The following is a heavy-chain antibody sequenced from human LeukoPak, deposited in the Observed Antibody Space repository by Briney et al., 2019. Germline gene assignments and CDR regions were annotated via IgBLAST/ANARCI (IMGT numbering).Heavy chain of an antibody. CDR1: GFTFSSYS. J-gene: IGHJ4*02. V-gene: IGHV3-21*01. CDR2: ISSSSSYI. CDR3: ARDGVVDTAMQPLDY. Sequence: GGSLRLSCAASGFTFSSYSMSWVRQAPGKGLEWVSSISSSSSYIYYADSVKGRFTISRDNAKNSLYLQMNSLRAEDTAVYYCARDGVVDTAMQPLDYWGQGTLVTVSS. D-gene: IGHD5-18*01.